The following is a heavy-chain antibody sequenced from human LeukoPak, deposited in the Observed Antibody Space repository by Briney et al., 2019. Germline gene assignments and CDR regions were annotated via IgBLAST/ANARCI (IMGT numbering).Heavy chain of an antibody. CDR3: ARSVMAPAP. CDR1: GFTFSSYW. CDR2: INQDGSGK. V-gene: IGHV3-7*01. J-gene: IGHJ5*02. Sequence: GGSLRLSCAASGFTFSSYWMSWVRQAPGKGLEWAAKINQDGSGKYYVDSVKGRFTISRDNAKNSVYLQMNSLRAEDTAVYYCARSVMAPAPWGQGTLVTVS. D-gene: IGHD5-24*01.